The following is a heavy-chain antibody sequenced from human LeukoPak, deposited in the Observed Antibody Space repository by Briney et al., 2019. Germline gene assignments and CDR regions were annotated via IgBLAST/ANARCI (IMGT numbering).Heavy chain of an antibody. Sequence: GGSLRLSCVASGFTFSNYGMYWARQAPGKGLEWVASIRYSGNDQNYADSVKGRFTISGDNSRNTVYLQMSSLRAEDTATYYCAKPVGGRPPQALDSWGQGILVTVSS. D-gene: IGHD3-10*01. J-gene: IGHJ4*02. CDR3: AKPVGGRPPQALDS. V-gene: IGHV3-30*02. CDR2: IRYSGNDQ. CDR1: GFTFSNYG.